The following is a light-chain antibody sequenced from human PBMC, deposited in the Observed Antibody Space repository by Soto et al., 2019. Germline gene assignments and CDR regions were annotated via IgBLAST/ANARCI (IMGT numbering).Light chain of an antibody. CDR1: QDITKF. CDR3: QQYDHLPPA. J-gene: IGKJ3*01. V-gene: IGKV1-33*01. CDR2: DTS. Sequence: DIQMTQSPSSLSASVGDRVTITCQASQDITKFLNWYQQKPGKAPKLLIYDTSNLETGVPSRFSGSGSGTDFTFTISSLQPEDIATYYCQQYDHLPPAFGPGTKVDIK.